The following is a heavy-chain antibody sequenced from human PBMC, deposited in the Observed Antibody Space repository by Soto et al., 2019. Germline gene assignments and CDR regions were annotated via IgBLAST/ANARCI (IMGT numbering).Heavy chain of an antibody. D-gene: IGHD1-26*01. CDR3: ATQEVGGSYVYTFDP. CDR1: GGSISSSNYY. J-gene: IGHJ5*02. V-gene: IGHV4-39*01. Sequence: QLQLQESGPGLVKPSETLSLTCTVSGGSISSSNYYWGWIRQPPGKGLEWIGSIYYSGSTYYNPSLKSRGHISVDTPKNQFSLKMSSVPAAATAVYYCATQEVGGSYVYTFDPWGQGTLVTVSS. CDR2: IYYSGST.